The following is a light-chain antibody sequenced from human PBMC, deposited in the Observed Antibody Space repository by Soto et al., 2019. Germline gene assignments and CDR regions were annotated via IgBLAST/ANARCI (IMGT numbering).Light chain of an antibody. V-gene: IGKV1-39*01. CDR2: AAS. J-gene: IGKJ3*01. CDR1: QSISIY. CDR3: QQTYNTPFT. Sequence: DIQMTQSPSSLSTSVGDRVTITCRASQSISIYLNWYQQKIGKAPKLLIYAASTLQSGAPSRFSGSGSGTDFTLTISSLQPEDFATYYCQQTYNTPFTFGPGTKVDIK.